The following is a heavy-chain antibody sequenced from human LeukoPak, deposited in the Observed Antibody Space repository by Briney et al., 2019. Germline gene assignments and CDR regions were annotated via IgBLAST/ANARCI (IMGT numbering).Heavy chain of an antibody. V-gene: IGHV3-7*04. Sequence: GESLRLSCAASGFPFSSYWMSWVRQAPGKGLEWLAHIKQGGNEKYYVDSVKGRFTISRDDARNSLFLQMNSLRAEDTALYYCARGDKGSFWGQGTLVTVSS. D-gene: IGHD2-21*02. CDR2: IKQGGNEK. J-gene: IGHJ4*02. CDR3: ARGDKGSF. CDR1: GFPFSSYW.